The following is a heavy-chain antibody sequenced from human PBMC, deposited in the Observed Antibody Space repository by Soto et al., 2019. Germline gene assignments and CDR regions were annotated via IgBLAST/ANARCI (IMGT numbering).Heavy chain of an antibody. CDR1: GYSFTSYW. Sequence: GESLKISCKGSGYSFTSYWIGWVRQMPGKGLEWMGIIYPGDSDTRYSPSFQGQVTISADKSISTAYLQWSSLKASDTAMYYCERHTDYYGSGSPREPEYYYYYYGMDVWGQGTTVTVSS. CDR3: ERHTDYYGSGSPREPEYYYYYYGMDV. CDR2: IYPGDSDT. J-gene: IGHJ6*02. D-gene: IGHD3-10*01. V-gene: IGHV5-51*01.